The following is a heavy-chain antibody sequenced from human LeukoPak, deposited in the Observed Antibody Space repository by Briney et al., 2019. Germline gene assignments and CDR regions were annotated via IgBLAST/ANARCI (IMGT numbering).Heavy chain of an antibody. J-gene: IGHJ6*04. CDR1: GFTFSSYA. CDR3: ATGNAEGEKYYYYGMDV. V-gene: IGHV3-30-3*01. Sequence: GGSLRLSCAASGFTFSSYAMLWVRQAPGKGLEWVAVISYDGSNKYYADSVKGRFTISRDNSKNTLYLQMNSLRAEDTAVYYCATGNAEGEKYYYYGMDVWGKGTTVTVSS. CDR2: ISYDGSNK. D-gene: IGHD1-1*01.